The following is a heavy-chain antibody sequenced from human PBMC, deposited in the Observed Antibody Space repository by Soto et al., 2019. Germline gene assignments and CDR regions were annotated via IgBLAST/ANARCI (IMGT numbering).Heavy chain of an antibody. CDR2: IWYDGSNK. D-gene: IGHD6-6*01. CDR1: GFTFSSYG. J-gene: IGHJ6*03. CDR3: ARDLARQLGDYYYYYMDV. V-gene: IGHV3-33*01. Sequence: QVQLVESGGGVVQPGRSLRLSCAASGFTFSSYGMHWVRQAPGKGLEWVAVIWYDGSNKYYADSVKGRFTISRDNSKNTLYLQMNSLRAEDTAVYYSARDLARQLGDYYYYYMDVWGKGTTVTVSS.